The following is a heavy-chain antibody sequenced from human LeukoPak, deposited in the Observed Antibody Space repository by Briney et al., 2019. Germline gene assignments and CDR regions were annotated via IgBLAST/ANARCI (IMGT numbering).Heavy chain of an antibody. CDR1: GFTFRNYA. CDR2: INHADDNT. Sequence: GGSLRLSCTASGFTFRNYAMTWVRQAPGKGLEWVSHINHADDNTFCADSVRGRFALSRDSSKNTLYLQMNSLRAEDTATYYCARKAVATAGITLDNWGQGTVVTVSS. V-gene: IGHV3-23*01. D-gene: IGHD6-19*01. CDR3: ARKAVATAGITLDN. J-gene: IGHJ4*02.